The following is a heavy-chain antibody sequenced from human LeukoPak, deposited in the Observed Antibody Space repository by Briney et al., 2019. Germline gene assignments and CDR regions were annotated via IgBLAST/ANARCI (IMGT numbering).Heavy chain of an antibody. Sequence: GGSLRLSCAASGFTFSSYAMSWVRQAPGKGLEWVSAISGSGGSTYYADSVKGRFTISRDNAKSTLYLHMNSLRAEDTAVYYCAREDYSRGAESFDFWGQGTLVTVSS. CDR3: AREDYSRGAESFDF. D-gene: IGHD4-4*01. CDR1: GFTFSSYA. V-gene: IGHV3-23*01. J-gene: IGHJ4*02. CDR2: ISGSGGST.